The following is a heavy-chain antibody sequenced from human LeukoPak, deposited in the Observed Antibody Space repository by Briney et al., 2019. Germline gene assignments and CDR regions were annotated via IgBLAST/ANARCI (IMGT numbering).Heavy chain of an antibody. J-gene: IGHJ5*02. CDR2: MYYSGST. CDR1: GGSISSGEYY. CDR3: ARPYYYDSRIDP. D-gene: IGHD3-22*01. Sequence: SETVSLTCTVSGGSISSGEYYWSWIRQPPGKGLEGMAYMYYSGSTYYNPSLKSRVTMSADTSKNQLSLKLSSVTAADTAVYYCARPYYYDSRIDPWGQGILVTVSS. V-gene: IGHV4-30-4*01.